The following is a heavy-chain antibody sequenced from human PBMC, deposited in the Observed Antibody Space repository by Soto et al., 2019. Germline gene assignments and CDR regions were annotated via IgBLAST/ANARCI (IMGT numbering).Heavy chain of an antibody. V-gene: IGHV3-15*07. CDR2: IKSKTDGGTT. CDR3: TTEFDTAMGIESYYYYGMDV. J-gene: IGHJ6*02. CDR1: GFTFSNAW. Sequence: EVQLVESGGGLVKPGGSLRLSCAASGFTFSNAWMNWVRQAPGKGLEWVGRIKSKTDGGTTDYAAPVKGRFTISRDDSKNTLYLQMNSLKTEDTAVYYCTTEFDTAMGIESYYYYGMDVWGQGTTVTVSS. D-gene: IGHD5-18*01.